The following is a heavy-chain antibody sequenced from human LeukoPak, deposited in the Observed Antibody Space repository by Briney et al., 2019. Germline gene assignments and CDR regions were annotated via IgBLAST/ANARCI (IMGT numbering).Heavy chain of an antibody. CDR1: GFTFDDYG. CDR3: ARDPQTYYYDSSGSDFYYYYYMDV. V-gene: IGHV3-20*04. CDR2: INWNGGST. Sequence: PGGFLRLSCAASGFTFDDYGMSWVRQAPGKGLEWVSGINWNGGSTGYADSVKGRFTISRDNAKNSLYLQMNSLRAEDTALYYCARDPQTYYYDSSGSDFYYYYYMDVWGKGPTVTVSS. J-gene: IGHJ6*03. D-gene: IGHD3-22*01.